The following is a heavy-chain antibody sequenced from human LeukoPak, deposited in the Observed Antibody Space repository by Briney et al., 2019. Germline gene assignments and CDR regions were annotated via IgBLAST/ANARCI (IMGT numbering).Heavy chain of an antibody. V-gene: IGHV4-59*01. CDR1: GGSISSYY. CDR3: ARGTYGSSWQLEHFDY. Sequence: KPSETLSLTCTVSGGSISSYYWSWIRQPPGKGLEWIGYIYYSGSTNYNPSLKSRVTISVDTSKNQFSLKLSSLTAADTAAYYCARGTYGSSWQLEHFDYWGRGTLVTVSS. D-gene: IGHD6-13*01. J-gene: IGHJ4*02. CDR2: IYYSGST.